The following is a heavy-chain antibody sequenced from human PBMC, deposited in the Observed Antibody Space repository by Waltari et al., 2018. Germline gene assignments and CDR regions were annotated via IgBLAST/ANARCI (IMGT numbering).Heavy chain of an antibody. CDR3: ARVARGGWFDP. D-gene: IGHD6-25*01. CDR1: GGSFSGYY. Sequence: QVQLQQWGAGLLKPSETLSLTCAVYGGSFSGYYWSWIRQPPGKGLEWIGEINHSGSTNYNPSLKSRVTISVDTSKNQFSMKLSSVTAADTAVYYCARVARGGWFDPWGQGTLVTVSS. J-gene: IGHJ5*02. CDR2: INHSGST. V-gene: IGHV4-34*01.